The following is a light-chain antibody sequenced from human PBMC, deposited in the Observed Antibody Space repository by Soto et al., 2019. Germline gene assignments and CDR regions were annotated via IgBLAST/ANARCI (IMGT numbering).Light chain of an antibody. J-gene: IGLJ1*01. Sequence: QSALTQPASVSGSPGQSITISCTGTSSDLGGYNFVSWYQQHPGKAPKVMIYDVSKRPSGVPDRFSGSKSGNTASLTVSALQAEDEADYYCSSYTDRNNLVFGTGTKLTVL. CDR1: SSDLGGYNF. CDR2: DVS. V-gene: IGLV2-8*01. CDR3: SSYTDRNNLV.